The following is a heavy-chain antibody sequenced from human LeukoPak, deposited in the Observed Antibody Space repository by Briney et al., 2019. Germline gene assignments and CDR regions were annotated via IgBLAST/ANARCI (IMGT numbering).Heavy chain of an antibody. Sequence: VASVKVSCKASGYTFTSYDINWVRQAPGQGLEWMGGIIPIFGTANYAQKFQGRVTITTDESTSTAYMELSSLRSEDTAVYYCARDLVYYYDSSGYRNWFDPWGQGTLVTVSS. J-gene: IGHJ5*02. CDR3: ARDLVYYYDSSGYRNWFDP. CDR1: GYTFTSYD. V-gene: IGHV1-69*05. D-gene: IGHD3-22*01. CDR2: IIPIFGTA.